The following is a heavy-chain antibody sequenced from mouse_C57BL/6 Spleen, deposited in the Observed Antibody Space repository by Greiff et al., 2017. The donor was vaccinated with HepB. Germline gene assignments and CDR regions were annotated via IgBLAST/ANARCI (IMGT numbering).Heavy chain of an antibody. CDR3: ARDDYFDY. Sequence: EVMLVESGGGLVQSGRSLRLSCATSGFTFSDFYMEWVRQAPGKGLEWIAASRNKANDYTTEYSASVKGRFIVSRDTSQSILYLQMNALRAEDTAIYYCARDDYFDYWGQGTTLTVSS. V-gene: IGHV7-1*01. CDR1: GFTFSDFY. CDR2: SRNKANDYTT. J-gene: IGHJ2*01.